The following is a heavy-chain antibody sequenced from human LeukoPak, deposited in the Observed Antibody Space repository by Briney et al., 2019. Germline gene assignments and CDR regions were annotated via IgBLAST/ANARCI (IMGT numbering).Heavy chain of an antibody. Sequence: SETLSLTCTVSGGSISSSNYYWAWIRQPPGTGLEWIGSINYSGSTYSNPSLRSRVTISVDTSKNQFSLKLSSVTAADTAVYYCARDPPYYFDSSAYYWRYFDFWGQGTLVTVSS. J-gene: IGHJ4*02. CDR3: ARDPPYYFDSSAYYWRYFDF. CDR1: GGSISSSNYY. V-gene: IGHV4-39*07. D-gene: IGHD3-22*01. CDR2: INYSGST.